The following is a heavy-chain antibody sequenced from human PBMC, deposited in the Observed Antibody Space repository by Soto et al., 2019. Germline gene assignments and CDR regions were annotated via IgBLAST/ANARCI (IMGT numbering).Heavy chain of an antibody. Sequence: SETLSLTCAVYGGSFSGYYWSWIRQPPGKGLEWIGEINHSGSTNYNQSLKSRVTISVDTSKNQFSLKLSSVTAADTAVYYCARVRYFDWSIDYWGQGTLVTVSS. CDR2: INHSGST. CDR3: ARVRYFDWSIDY. D-gene: IGHD3-9*01. J-gene: IGHJ4*02. V-gene: IGHV4-34*01. CDR1: GGSFSGYY.